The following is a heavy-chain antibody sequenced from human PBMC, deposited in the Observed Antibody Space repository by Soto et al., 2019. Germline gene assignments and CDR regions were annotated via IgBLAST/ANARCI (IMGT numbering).Heavy chain of an antibody. J-gene: IGHJ4*02. V-gene: IGHV1-2*04. Sequence: ASVKVSCKASGYTFTGYYMHWVRQAPGQGLEWMGWINPNSGGTNYAQKFQGWVTMTSDTSISTAYMELSRLRSDDTAVYYCAREYSSGRRFDYWGQGILVTVSS. D-gene: IGHD6-19*01. CDR3: AREYSSGRRFDY. CDR1: GYTFTGYY. CDR2: INPNSGGT.